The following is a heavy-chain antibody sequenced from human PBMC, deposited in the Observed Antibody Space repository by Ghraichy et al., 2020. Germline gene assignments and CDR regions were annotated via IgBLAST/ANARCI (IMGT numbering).Heavy chain of an antibody. D-gene: IGHD3-10*01. CDR3: ARMVRGVKNWFDP. V-gene: IGHV3-66*01. CDR2: LYTGGSA. J-gene: IGHJ5*02. CDR1: GFSVSTSY. Sequence: GGSLRLSCAASGFSVSTSYMNWVRQTPGKGLEWVSVLYTGGSAYYADSVKGRFNISRDNSKNSLYLQMNSLRAEDTAVYYCARMVRGVKNWFDPWGQGTLVTVSS.